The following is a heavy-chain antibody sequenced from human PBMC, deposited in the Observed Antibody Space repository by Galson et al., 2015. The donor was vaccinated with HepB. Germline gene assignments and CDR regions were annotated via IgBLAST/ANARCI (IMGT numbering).Heavy chain of an antibody. CDR1: GFTFSSYA. D-gene: IGHD3-22*01. CDR3: ARDYYDRRYFDY. CDR2: ISYDGSNK. V-gene: IGHV3-30*04. J-gene: IGHJ4*02. Sequence: SLRLSCAASGFTFSSYAMHWVRQAPGKGLEWVAVISYDGSNKYYADSVKGRFTISRDNSKNTLYLQMNSLRAEDTAVYYCARDYYDRRYFDYWGQGTLVTVSS.